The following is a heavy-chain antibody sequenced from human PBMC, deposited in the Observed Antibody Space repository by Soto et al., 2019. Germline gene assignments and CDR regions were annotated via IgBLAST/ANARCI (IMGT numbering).Heavy chain of an antibody. J-gene: IGHJ6*03. V-gene: IGHV3-11*01. CDR1: GFTFSDYY. CDR3: ARLPLTNYGSGSYSFYYYMDV. D-gene: IGHD3-10*01. CDR2: ISSSGKTM. Sequence: PGGSLRLSCAASGFTFSDYYMSWIRQAPGKGLEWISYISSSGKTMYYADSVKGRSTISRDNAKNSLYLQMNSLRAEDTAVYYCARLPLTNYGSGSYSFYYYMDVWGKGTTVTVSS.